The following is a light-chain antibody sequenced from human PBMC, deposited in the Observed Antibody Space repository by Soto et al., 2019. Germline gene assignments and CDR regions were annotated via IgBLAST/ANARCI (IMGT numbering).Light chain of an antibody. CDR2: DVS. CDR3: QQRSNWPWT. Sequence: EILLTQSPDTLSSSPGERATLSCRASQSVTTYLAWYQQKPGQAPRLLIYDVSNRATGIPARFSGSGSGTDFNLTISSLEHEDVAIYYCQQRSNWPWTFGQGTKVEIK. J-gene: IGKJ1*01. CDR1: QSVTTY. V-gene: IGKV3-11*01.